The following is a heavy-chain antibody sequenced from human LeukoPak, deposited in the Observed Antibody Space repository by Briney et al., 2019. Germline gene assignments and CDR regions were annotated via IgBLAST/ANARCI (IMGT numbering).Heavy chain of an antibody. CDR3: ASTNDQLHYDSSGYYGY. D-gene: IGHD3-22*01. CDR2: FYYTGST. V-gene: IGHV4-39*07. Sequence: PSETLSLTCSVSGASISTSSHYWGWIRQPPGKALEWIGTFYYTGSTFYNPSLKSRVTISEDTSENQFSLKLTSVTAADTAVYYCASTNDQLHYDSSGYYGYWGQGTLVTVSS. J-gene: IGHJ4*02. CDR1: GASISTSSHY.